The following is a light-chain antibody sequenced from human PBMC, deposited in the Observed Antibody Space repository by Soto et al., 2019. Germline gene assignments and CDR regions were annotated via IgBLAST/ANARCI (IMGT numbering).Light chain of an antibody. J-gene: IGKJ4*01. V-gene: IGKV1-9*01. CDR2: AAS. CDR1: QGISSY. Sequence: DIQLTQSPSFLSASVGDRVTITCRASQGISSYLAWYQQKPGKAPKLLIYAASTLQIGVPSRFSGSGSGTEFTLTISSLQAEDFATYYGQQLNSYPLTFGGGTKVEIK. CDR3: QQLNSYPLT.